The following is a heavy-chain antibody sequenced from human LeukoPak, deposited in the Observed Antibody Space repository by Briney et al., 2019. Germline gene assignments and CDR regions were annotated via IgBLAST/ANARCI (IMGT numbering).Heavy chain of an antibody. CDR3: ARVGSSGLYEDD. V-gene: IGHV3-74*01. CDR2: IKSDGTST. D-gene: IGHD6-19*01. J-gene: IGHJ4*02. Sequence: AGGSLRLSCAASGFTFSSYWMHWVRQAPGKGLVWVSRIKSDGTSTSYADSVKGRFTTSRDNAKNTLYLQMNSLRAEDTAVYYCARVGSSGLYEDDWGQGTLVTVSS. CDR1: GFTFSSYW.